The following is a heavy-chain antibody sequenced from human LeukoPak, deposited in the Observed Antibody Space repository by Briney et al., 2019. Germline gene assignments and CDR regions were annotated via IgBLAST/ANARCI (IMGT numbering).Heavy chain of an antibody. CDR3: ARDQGTVLGKDY. J-gene: IGHJ4*02. D-gene: IGHD6-19*01. V-gene: IGHV1-18*01. CDR1: GYSFSSYS. CDR2: ISAYNGNT. Sequence: GASVKVSCKASGYSFSSYSISWVRQAPGQGLEWMGWISAYNGNTNYAQKLQGRITMTTDTSTTTAYMELRSLRSDDTAVYYCARDQGTVLGKDYWGQGTLVTVSS.